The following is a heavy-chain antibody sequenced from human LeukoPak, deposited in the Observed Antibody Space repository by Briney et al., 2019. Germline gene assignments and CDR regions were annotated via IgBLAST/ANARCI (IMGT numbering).Heavy chain of an antibody. CDR2: IDSSGGYM. J-gene: IGHJ4*02. CDR1: GFTFSSYA. Sequence: GGSLRLSCAASGFTFSSYAMSWARQAPGKGLEWVSSIDSSGGYMFYADSVKGRFIISRDNAKDSLYLQMNSMRVEDTAVYYCLRGDRRDYWGQGTLVTVSS. CDR3: LRGDRRDY. V-gene: IGHV3-21*06.